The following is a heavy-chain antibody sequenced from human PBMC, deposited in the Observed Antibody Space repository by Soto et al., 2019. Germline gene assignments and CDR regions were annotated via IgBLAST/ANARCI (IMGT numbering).Heavy chain of an antibody. J-gene: IGHJ5*02. CDR2: IYYTGYP. V-gene: IGHV4-61*01. CDR1: VGAVSSRIHF. D-gene: IGHD5-12*01. Sequence: QVQLQESGPGVVKHSDTLSVTCTVSVGAVSSRIHFWSWIRQPPGGGLQLIGYIYYTGYPNYSPSLKSRASLSVDTSRHQCSLRLSSVTAADTAIYYCARYDAESGSNKLDPWGEGTLVTVSS. CDR3: ARYDAESGSNKLDP.